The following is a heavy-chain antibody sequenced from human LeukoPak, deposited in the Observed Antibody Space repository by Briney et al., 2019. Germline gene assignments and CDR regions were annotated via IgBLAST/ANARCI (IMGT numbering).Heavy chain of an antibody. Sequence: PGGSLRLSCAASGFTFNNYAMTWVRQAPGKGLEWVSGISGNGGSTYYADSVKGRFTISRDNSKNTLFLQMNSLRAEDTAIYYCEKDRLNAVRGVNDYCGQGTLVTVSS. CDR2: ISGNGGST. J-gene: IGHJ4*02. D-gene: IGHD3-10*01. CDR3: EKDRLNAVRGVNDY. V-gene: IGHV3-23*01. CDR1: GFTFNNYA.